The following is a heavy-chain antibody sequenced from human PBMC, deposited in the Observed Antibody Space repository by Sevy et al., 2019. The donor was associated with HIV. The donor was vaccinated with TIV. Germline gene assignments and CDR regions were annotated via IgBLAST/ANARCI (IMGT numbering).Heavy chain of an antibody. CDR3: ARERGPFDAFDI. D-gene: IGHD3-10*01. J-gene: IGHJ3*02. Sequence: GSLRLSCAASGFAFSNYGMHWVRQAPGKGLEWVAVIWVDGTHKYYADSVKGRFTFSRDNTDNTVYLQMNGLRVEDTAVYYCARERGPFDAFDIWGQGTMVTVSS. V-gene: IGHV3-33*01. CDR1: GFAFSNYG. CDR2: IWVDGTHK.